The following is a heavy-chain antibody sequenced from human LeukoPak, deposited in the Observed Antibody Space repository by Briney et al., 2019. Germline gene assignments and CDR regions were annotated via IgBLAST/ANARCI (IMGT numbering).Heavy chain of an antibody. V-gene: IGHV3-23*01. CDR2: VIGSSGAT. D-gene: IGHD3-3*01. Sequence: GGSLRLSCAASGFTVRNNYMSWVRQAPGKGLEWVAVVIGSSGATDYADSVKGRFTISRDNSKNTLFLQMNSLRAEDTAIYYCAKGAYDFLEIAYFDYWGQGALVTVSS. CDR3: AKGAYDFLEIAYFDY. CDR1: GFTVRNNY. J-gene: IGHJ4*02.